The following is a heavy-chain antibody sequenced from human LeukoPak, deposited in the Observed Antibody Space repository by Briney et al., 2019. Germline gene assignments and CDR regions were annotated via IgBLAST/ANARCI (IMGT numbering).Heavy chain of an antibody. CDR1: GGSFSGYY. J-gene: IGHJ2*01. V-gene: IGHV4-59*12. D-gene: IGHD2-21*01. Sequence: PSETLSLTCAVYGGSFSGYYWSWIRQPPGKGLEWIGYIYYSGTTNYNPSLKSRVTISVDTSKNQFSLKLSSVTAADTAVYYCARIVVDWYFDLWGRGTLVTVSS. CDR3: ARIVVDWYFDL. CDR2: IYYSGTT.